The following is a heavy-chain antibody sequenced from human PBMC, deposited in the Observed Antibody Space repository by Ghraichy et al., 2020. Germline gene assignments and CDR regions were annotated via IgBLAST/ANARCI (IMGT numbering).Heavy chain of an antibody. CDR3: AKGVVPAARYYYYGMDV. V-gene: IGHV3-30*18. J-gene: IGHJ6*02. CDR1: GFTFSSYG. Sequence: LNISCAASGFTFSSYGMHWVRQAPGKGLEWVAVISYDGSNKYYADSVKGRFTISRDNSKNTLYLQMNSLRAEDTAVYYCAKGVVPAARYYYYGMDVWGQGTTVTVSS. D-gene: IGHD2-2*01. CDR2: ISYDGSNK.